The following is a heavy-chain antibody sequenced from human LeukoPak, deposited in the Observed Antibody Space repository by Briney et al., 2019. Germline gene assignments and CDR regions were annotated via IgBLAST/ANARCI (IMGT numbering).Heavy chain of an antibody. J-gene: IGHJ4*02. D-gene: IGHD5-12*01. CDR2: IRSSGSQT. Sequence: GGSLRLSCAASGFSFSDYQMSWIRQAPGKGLEWMSYIRSSGSQTYYADSVKDRFTISRDNTKNALYLQVNSLGADEPAVYYCARRGANSGHTFDYWGQGTLVSASS. CDR3: ARRGANSGHTFDY. CDR1: GFSFSDYQ. V-gene: IGHV3-11*01.